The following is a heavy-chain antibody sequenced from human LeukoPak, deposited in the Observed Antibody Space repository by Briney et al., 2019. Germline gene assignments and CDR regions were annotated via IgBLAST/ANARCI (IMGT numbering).Heavy chain of an antibody. CDR1: GFTFSDYY. D-gene: IGHD3-22*01. J-gene: IGHJ4*02. Sequence: GGSLRLSCAASGFTFSDYYMSWIRQAPGKGLEWVSYISSSGSTIYYADSVKGRFTISRDNSKNTLYLQMNSLRAEDTAVYYCAKFYYDSSGYYRYFDYWGQGTLVTVSS. CDR2: ISSSGSTI. V-gene: IGHV3-11*01. CDR3: AKFYYDSSGYYRYFDY.